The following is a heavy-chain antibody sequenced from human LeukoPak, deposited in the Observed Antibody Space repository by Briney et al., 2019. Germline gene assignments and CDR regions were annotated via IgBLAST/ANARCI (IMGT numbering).Heavy chain of an antibody. Sequence: GGSLRLSCAASGFTFDDYGMSWVRQAPGKGLEWVSGINWNGGSTGYADSVKGRFTISRDNAKNSLYLQMNSLRAEDTALYYCAKGRYSYGSGAFDIWGPGTVVTVSS. V-gene: IGHV3-20*04. D-gene: IGHD5-18*01. CDR2: INWNGGST. CDR1: GFTFDDYG. J-gene: IGHJ3*02. CDR3: AKGRYSYGSGAFDI.